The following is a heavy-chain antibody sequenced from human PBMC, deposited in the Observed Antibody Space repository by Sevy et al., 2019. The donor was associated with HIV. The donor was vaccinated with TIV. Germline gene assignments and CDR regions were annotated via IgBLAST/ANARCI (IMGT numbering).Heavy chain of an antibody. CDR1: GFTFSSYV. CDR3: ARGGGYCGGDCYSIDY. J-gene: IGHJ4*02. V-gene: IGHV3-33*08. Sequence: GGSLRLSCAASGFTFSSYVMHWVRQAPRKGLEWVALIWYDGTIKYYADSVKGRFTISRDNSKDTLFLQMNSLTPEDTAVYYCARGGGYCGGDCYSIDYWGQGALVTVSS. CDR2: IWYDGTIK. D-gene: IGHD2-21*02.